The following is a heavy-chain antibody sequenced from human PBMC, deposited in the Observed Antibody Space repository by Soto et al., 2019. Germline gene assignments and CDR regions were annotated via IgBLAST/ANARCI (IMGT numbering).Heavy chain of an antibody. D-gene: IGHD2-8*02. V-gene: IGHV1-69*01. CDR3: ATSVGIAPTGEDGMDV. CDR1: GGTFSIYG. CDR2: IIPILTTP. Sequence: QVQLVQSGAEVKKTGSSXKVSCKASGGTFSIYGFSWXXQAPGQGXEWIGGIIPILTTPNYAQKFHGRVTIVADESTTTVYMELSSLKSEDTAVYYCATSVGIAPTGEDGMDVWGQGTSVTVSS. J-gene: IGHJ6*02.